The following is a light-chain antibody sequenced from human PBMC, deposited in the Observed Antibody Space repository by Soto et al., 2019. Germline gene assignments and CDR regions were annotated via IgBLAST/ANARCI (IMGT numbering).Light chain of an antibody. CDR1: QSVSSSY. Sequence: EIVLTQSPGTLSLSPGERATLSCRASQSVSSSYLAWYQQKPGQAPRLLIYGASSRATGIPDRFSGSGSGTDFTLTIRRLEPEDFVVYYCQQYGSSSTWTFGQGTKVEIK. CDR2: GAS. CDR3: QQYGSSSTWT. V-gene: IGKV3-20*01. J-gene: IGKJ1*01.